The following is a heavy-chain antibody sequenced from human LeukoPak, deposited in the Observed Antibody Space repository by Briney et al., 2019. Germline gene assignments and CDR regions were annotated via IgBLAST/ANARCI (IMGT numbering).Heavy chain of an antibody. Sequence: GGSLRLSCAASGFAFSSYSMNWVRQAPGRGLEWVSSISTSNIYIYYADSVKGRFTISRDNAKKSLYLQVNSLGAEDTAVYYCARGAINSGSYDAYFDYWGQGTLVTVS. J-gene: IGHJ4*02. V-gene: IGHV3-21*01. CDR3: ARGAINSGSYDAYFDY. CDR1: GFAFSSYS. D-gene: IGHD1-26*01. CDR2: ISTSNIYI.